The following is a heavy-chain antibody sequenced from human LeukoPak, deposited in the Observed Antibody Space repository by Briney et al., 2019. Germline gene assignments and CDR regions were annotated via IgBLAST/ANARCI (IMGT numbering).Heavy chain of an antibody. J-gene: IGHJ4*02. D-gene: IGHD6-13*01. Sequence: GGSLRLSCAASGFTFSSYAMSWVRQAPGKGLEWVSAISGSGGSTYYADSVKGRFTISRDNSKNTLYLQMNSLGAEDTAVYYCAKDSGPYSSSWWVYWGQGTLVTVSS. CDR3: AKDSGPYSSSWWVY. CDR2: ISGSGGST. CDR1: GFTFSSYA. V-gene: IGHV3-23*01.